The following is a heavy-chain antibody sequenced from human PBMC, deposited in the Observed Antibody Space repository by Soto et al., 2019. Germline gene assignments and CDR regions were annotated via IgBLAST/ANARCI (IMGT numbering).Heavy chain of an antibody. J-gene: IGHJ5*02. CDR1: GGSISSSSYY. CDR3: ARHEGSGSYNWFDP. D-gene: IGHD3-10*01. Sequence: SETLSLTCTVSGGSISSSSYYWGWIRQPPGKGLEWIGGIYYSGSTYYNPSLKSRVTISVDTPKNQFSLKLSSVTAADTAVYYCARHEGSGSYNWFDPWGQGTLVTVSS. V-gene: IGHV4-39*01. CDR2: IYYSGST.